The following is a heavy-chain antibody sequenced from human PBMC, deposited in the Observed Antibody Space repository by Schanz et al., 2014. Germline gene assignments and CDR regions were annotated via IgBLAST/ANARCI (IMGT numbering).Heavy chain of an antibody. CDR3: ARDKYDYGAPRNSDS. V-gene: IGHV3-23*04. CDR1: GFTFTNLG. D-gene: IGHD4-17*01. Sequence: VQLVESGGGVVQPGGSLRLSCAASGFTFTNLGMHWVRRAPGKGLEWVSAISGNGGSTYFADSVKGRFTISRDNSDNTLFLQMNSLRVEDTAVYYCARDKYDYGAPRNSDSWGQGTLVTVSS. J-gene: IGHJ4*02. CDR2: ISGNGGST.